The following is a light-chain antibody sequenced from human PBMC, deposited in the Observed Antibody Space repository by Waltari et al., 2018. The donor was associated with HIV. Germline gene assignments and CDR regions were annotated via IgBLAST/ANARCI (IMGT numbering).Light chain of an antibody. CDR1: YANIRSGYD. CDR2: NNS. V-gene: IGLV1-40*01. J-gene: IGLJ2*01. CDR3: QSYDSSLSGVL. Sequence: QSVLTQPPSVSGAPGQRVTISCTGSYANIRSGYDVHWYQKLPGTAPKLLLHNNSNRPSGVPDRFSGSRSGTSASLAISGLQAEDEANYYCQSYDSSLSGVLFGGGTKLTVL.